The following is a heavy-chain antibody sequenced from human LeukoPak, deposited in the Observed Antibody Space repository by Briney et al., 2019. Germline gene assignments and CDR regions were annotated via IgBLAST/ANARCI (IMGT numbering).Heavy chain of an antibody. CDR3: AKLVDSSSTTRLFDY. V-gene: IGHV3-30*18. CDR2: ISYDGSNK. J-gene: IGHJ4*02. D-gene: IGHD6-6*01. CDR1: GFTFSSYG. Sequence: GRSLRLSCAAPGFTFSSYGMHWVRQAPGKGLEWVAVISYDGSNKYYADSVKGRFTISRDNSKNTLYLQMNSLRAEDTAVYYCAKLVDSSSTTRLFDYWGQGTLVTVSS.